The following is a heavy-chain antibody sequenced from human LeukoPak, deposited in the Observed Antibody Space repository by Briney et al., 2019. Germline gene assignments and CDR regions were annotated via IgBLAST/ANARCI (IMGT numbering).Heavy chain of an antibody. V-gene: IGHV3-20*04. Sequence: GGSLRLSCAASGFTFDDYGMSWVRQAPGKGLEWVSGINWNGGSTGYADSVKGRFTISRDNAKNSLYLQMNSLRAEDTAVYYCVESGTYYYDSSGYYYWGQGTLVTVSS. D-gene: IGHD3-22*01. J-gene: IGHJ4*02. CDR3: VESGTYYYDSSGYYY. CDR1: GFTFDDYG. CDR2: INWNGGST.